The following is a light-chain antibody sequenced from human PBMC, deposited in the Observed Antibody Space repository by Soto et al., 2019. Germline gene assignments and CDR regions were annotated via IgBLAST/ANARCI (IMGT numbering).Light chain of an antibody. CDR1: QGINNY. CDR2: AAS. Sequence: DIQVTQHPSSLSASVGDRVTITCRASQGINNYLAWYQQKPGETPKLLIYAASTLESGIPPRFSGSGSGTDFTLTINNLQPEDVATYYCQRYYNAPFTFGGGTKVDIK. J-gene: IGKJ4*01. CDR3: QRYYNAPFT. V-gene: IGKV1-27*01.